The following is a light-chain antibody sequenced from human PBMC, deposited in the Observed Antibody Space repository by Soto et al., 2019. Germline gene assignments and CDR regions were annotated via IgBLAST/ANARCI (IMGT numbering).Light chain of an antibody. Sequence: QSALTQPASVSGSTGQLITISCTGTRSDVGGYNYVSWYQQHPGKAPKLIIFEVSNRPSGVSNRFSGSKSGNTASLTISGLQGDDEADYHCSSYTSSTTQVFGTGTKVTVL. CDR2: EVS. V-gene: IGLV2-14*01. J-gene: IGLJ1*01. CDR3: SSYTSSTTQV. CDR1: RSDVGGYNY.